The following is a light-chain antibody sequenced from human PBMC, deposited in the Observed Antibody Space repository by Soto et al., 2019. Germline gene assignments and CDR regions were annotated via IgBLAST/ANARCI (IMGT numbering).Light chain of an antibody. CDR2: DTS. CDR3: LVIYTGVGEV. Sequence: QAVVTQEASLTVSPGGTVTLTCGSSTGAVTSGHYPHWFQQKPGQAPRTLIYDTSIKHSWTPARFSGSLLGGKAALTLSSAQPEDEADYYCLVIYTGVGEVFGTGTKVTVL. CDR1: TGAVTSGHY. J-gene: IGLJ1*01. V-gene: IGLV7-46*01.